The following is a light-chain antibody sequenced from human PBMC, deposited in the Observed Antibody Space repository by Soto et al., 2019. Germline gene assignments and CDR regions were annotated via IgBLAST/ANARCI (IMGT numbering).Light chain of an antibody. CDR1: QGIRND. Sequence: DIQMTQFPSSLSASVGDRVTITCRASQGIRNDLGWYQQKPGKAPKRLIYAASSLQSGVPSRFSGSGSGTEFTLAISSPQPEDSATFYCLQPSTYPLTFGQGTKVEIK. J-gene: IGKJ1*01. V-gene: IGKV1-17*01. CDR3: LQPSTYPLT. CDR2: AAS.